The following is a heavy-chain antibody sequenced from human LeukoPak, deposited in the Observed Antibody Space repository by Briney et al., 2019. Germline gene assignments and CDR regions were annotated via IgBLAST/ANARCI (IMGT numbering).Heavy chain of an antibody. V-gene: IGHV3-7*01. D-gene: IGHD3-22*01. CDR1: GFTFSGYW. Sequence: GGSLRLSCAASGFTFSGYWMSWVRQAPGKGLEWVANINLDGSVRHYVDSARGRFTISRDNAENSLYLQMNSLRAEDTALYYCATSDDSSGSDWGQGTLVTVSS. CDR2: INLDGSVR. CDR3: ATSDDSSGSD. J-gene: IGHJ4*02.